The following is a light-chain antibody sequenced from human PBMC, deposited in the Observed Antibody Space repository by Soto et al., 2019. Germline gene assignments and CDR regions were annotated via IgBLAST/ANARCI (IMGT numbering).Light chain of an antibody. CDR1: QSVSSSS. CDR3: QQYGSSLST. CDR2: GAS. J-gene: IGKJ2*01. V-gene: IGKV3-20*01. Sequence: EIVLTQSPGTLSLSPGEIATLSCRASQSVSSSSLNWYQQKPGQAPRLLIYGASSRATGIPDRFSGSGSGTEVTLSISRLDPEDFGVYYCQQYGSSLSTFGQGTNLEI.